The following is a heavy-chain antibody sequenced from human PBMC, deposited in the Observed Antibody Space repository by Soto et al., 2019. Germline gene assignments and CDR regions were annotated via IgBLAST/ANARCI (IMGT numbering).Heavy chain of an antibody. Sequence: GGSLRLSCAASGFTFSSYSMNWVRQAPGKGLEWVSSISSSSSYIYYADSVKGRFTISRDNAKNSLYLQMNSLRAEDTAVYYCASPKNSGYDVVEAFDIWGQGTMVTVSS. CDR2: ISSSSSYI. CDR3: ASPKNSGYDVVEAFDI. J-gene: IGHJ3*02. D-gene: IGHD5-12*01. V-gene: IGHV3-21*01. CDR1: GFTFSSYS.